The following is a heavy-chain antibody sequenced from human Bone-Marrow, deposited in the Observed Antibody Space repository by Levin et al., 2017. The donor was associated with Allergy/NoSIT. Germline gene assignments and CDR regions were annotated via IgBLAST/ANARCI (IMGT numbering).Heavy chain of an antibody. CDR2: SSGSGGST. V-gene: IGHV3-23*01. J-gene: IGHJ4*02. D-gene: IGHD6-13*01. Sequence: GGSLRLSCAASGFTFSSYAMSWVRQAPGKGLEWVSASSGSGGSTYYADSVKGRFTISRDNSKNTLYLQMNSLRAADTAIYYCARGGGWQQLNDYWGQGTLVTVSS. CDR1: GFTFSSYA. CDR3: ARGGGWQQLNDY.